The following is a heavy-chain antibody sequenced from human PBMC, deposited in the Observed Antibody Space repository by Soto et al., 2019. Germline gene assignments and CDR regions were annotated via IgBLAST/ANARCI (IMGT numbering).Heavy chain of an antibody. Sequence: QVQLQESGPGLVKSSQTLSLTCTVSGGSISSDGNYWSWIRQHPGKGLEWMGYIYYSGSTYYNPSLTSRATISVDTSKNQFSLKLNSVTAADTAVYYCARGRMVRGVIYYSGMDVWGQGTTVTVSS. D-gene: IGHD3-10*01. CDR3: ARGRMVRGVIYYSGMDV. V-gene: IGHV4-31*03. CDR1: GGSISSDGNY. CDR2: IYYSGST. J-gene: IGHJ6*02.